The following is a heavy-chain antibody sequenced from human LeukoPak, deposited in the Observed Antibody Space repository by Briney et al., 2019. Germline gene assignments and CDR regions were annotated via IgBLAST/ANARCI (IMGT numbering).Heavy chain of an antibody. CDR3: ARQNAVDSYYYYMDV. D-gene: IGHD2/OR15-2a*01. CDR2: IYTSGST. J-gene: IGHJ6*03. V-gene: IGHV4-4*09. CDR1: GGSISSYY. Sequence: SETLSLTCTVSGGSISSYYWSWIRQPPGKGLEWIWYIYTSGSTNYNPSLKSPVTISVDTSKNQFTLTLSSVTAADTAVYYCARQNAVDSYYYYMDVWGKGTTVTVSS.